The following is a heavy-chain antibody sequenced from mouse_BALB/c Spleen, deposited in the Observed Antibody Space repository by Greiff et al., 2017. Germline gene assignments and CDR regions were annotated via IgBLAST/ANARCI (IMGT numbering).Heavy chain of an antibody. V-gene: IGHV5-6*02. CDR2: ISSGGSYT. J-gene: IGHJ3*01. CDR1: GFTFSSYG. D-gene: IGHD2-4*01. CDR3: ARGGDYGLAY. Sequence: DVKLVESGGDLVKPGGSLKLSCAASGFTFSSYGMSWVRQTPDKRLEWVATISSGGSYTYYPDSVKGRFTISRDNAKNTLYLQMSSLKSEDTAMYYCARGGDYGLAYWGQGTLVTVSA.